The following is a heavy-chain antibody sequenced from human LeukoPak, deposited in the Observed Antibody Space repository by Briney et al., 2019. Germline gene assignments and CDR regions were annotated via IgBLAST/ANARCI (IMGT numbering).Heavy chain of an antibody. CDR3: ARDVSDYYDSSGYYNWFDP. V-gene: IGHV1-2*02. CDR2: INPNSGGT. D-gene: IGHD3-22*01. Sequence: GDSVKVSCKASGYTFTGYYMHWVRQAPGQGLEWMGWINPNSGGTNYAQKFQGRVTMTRDTSISTAYMELSRLRSDDTAVYYCARDVSDYYDSSGYYNWFDPWGQGTLVTVSS. J-gene: IGHJ5*02. CDR1: GYTFTGYY.